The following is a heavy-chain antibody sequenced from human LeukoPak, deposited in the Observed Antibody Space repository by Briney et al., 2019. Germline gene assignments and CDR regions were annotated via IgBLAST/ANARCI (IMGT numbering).Heavy chain of an antibody. CDR1: GFTFSDYY. V-gene: IGHV3-11*04. J-gene: IGHJ3*02. CDR3: ARPQVNDYGDCGI. CDR2: ISSSGSTI. D-gene: IGHD4-17*01. Sequence: GGSLRLSCAASGFTFSDYYMSWIRQAPWKGLEWVSHISSSGSTIYYADSVKGRFTISRDNAKNSLLLQMNSLRAEDTAVYYCARPQVNDYGDCGIWGQGTMVAVSS.